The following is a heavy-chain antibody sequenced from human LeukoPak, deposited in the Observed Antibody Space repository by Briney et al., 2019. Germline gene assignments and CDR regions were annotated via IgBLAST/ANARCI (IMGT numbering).Heavy chain of an antibody. D-gene: IGHD3-10*01. CDR1: GYTFTSYD. Sequence: ASVKVSCKASGYTFTSYDINWVRQATGQGLEWMGWMNPNSGNTGYAQKFQGRVTMTRNTSISTAYMELSSLRSEDTAVYYCARGRERGYYGSVYFDYWGQGTLVTVSS. V-gene: IGHV1-8*01. J-gene: IGHJ4*02. CDR3: ARGRERGYYGSVYFDY. CDR2: MNPNSGNT.